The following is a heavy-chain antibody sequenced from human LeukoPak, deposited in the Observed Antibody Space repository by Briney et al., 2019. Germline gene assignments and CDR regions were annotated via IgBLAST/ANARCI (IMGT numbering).Heavy chain of an antibody. J-gene: IGHJ4*02. CDR3: ASVLGSYYDSSGYYNY. V-gene: IGHV4-30-2*01. Sequence: SETLSLTCAVSGGSISSGGYSWSWIRQPPGKGLEWIGYIYHSGSTYYNPSLKSRVTISVDRSKNQFSLKLSSVTAADTAVYYCASVLGSYYDSSGYYNYWGQGTLVTVSS. CDR1: GGSISSGGYS. CDR2: IYHSGST. D-gene: IGHD3-22*01.